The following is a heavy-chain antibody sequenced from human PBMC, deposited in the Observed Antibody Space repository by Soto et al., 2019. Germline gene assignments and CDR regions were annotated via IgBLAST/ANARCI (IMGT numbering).Heavy chain of an antibody. CDR1: GFTFNNYA. J-gene: IGHJ4*02. CDR2: ISGGGDTT. Sequence: EVQLLESGGGLVQPGGSLRLACAASGFTFNNYAMTWVRQAPGTGLEWVSAISGGGDTTSYADSVKGRFTVSRDGSKNSLYLQMRSLRAEGTALYYCAKGRWCSGSLTPRVDFWGQGTLVTVSS. D-gene: IGHD3-10*02. CDR3: AKGRWCSGSLTPRVDF. V-gene: IGHV3-23*01.